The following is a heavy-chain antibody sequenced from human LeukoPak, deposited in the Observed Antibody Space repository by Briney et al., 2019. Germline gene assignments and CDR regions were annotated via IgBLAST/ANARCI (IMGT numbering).Heavy chain of an antibody. V-gene: IGHV4-39*07. Sequence: SETLSLTCTVSGGSISSSSYYWGWNRQPPGKGLEWIGSMYYSGGTYYNPSLKSRVTISADTSQNQLFLKLNSVTAADTAVYYCARVVYYYGSGIFDYWGQGTLVAVSS. CDR2: MYYSGGT. D-gene: IGHD3-10*01. CDR1: GGSISSSSYY. J-gene: IGHJ4*02. CDR3: ARVVYYYGSGIFDY.